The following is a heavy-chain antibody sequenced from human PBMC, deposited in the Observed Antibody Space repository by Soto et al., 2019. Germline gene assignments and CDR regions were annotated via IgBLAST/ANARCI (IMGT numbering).Heavy chain of an antibody. CDR1: GGTFSSYT. CDR2: IIPILGIA. Sequence: ASVKVSCKASGGTFSSYTISWVRQAPGQGLEWMGRIIPILGIANYAQKFQGRVTITADKSTSTAYMELSSLRSEDTAVYYCARGIAVAGTFFDYWGQGTLVTVSS. J-gene: IGHJ4*02. D-gene: IGHD6-19*01. V-gene: IGHV1-69*02. CDR3: ARGIAVAGTFFDY.